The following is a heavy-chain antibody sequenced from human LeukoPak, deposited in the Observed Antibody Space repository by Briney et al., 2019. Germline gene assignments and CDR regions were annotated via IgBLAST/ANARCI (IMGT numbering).Heavy chain of an antibody. Sequence: ASVTVSCKTSVYTFTTYHINWVRQAAGQGGEGLGWMNPYSGDRGYAQKFQGRLSITSDTSISTAYMELSSLRSDDTAVYFCARTTSFTASGYDYWGQGTLVTVSS. D-gene: IGHD6-25*01. V-gene: IGHV1-8*03. CDR2: MNPYSGDR. CDR3: ARTTSFTASGYDY. CDR1: VYTFTTYH. J-gene: IGHJ4*02.